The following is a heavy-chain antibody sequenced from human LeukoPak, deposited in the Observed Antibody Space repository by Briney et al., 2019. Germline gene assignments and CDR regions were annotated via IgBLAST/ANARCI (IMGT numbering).Heavy chain of an antibody. V-gene: IGHV1-8*01. CDR3: ARHPYSYGTNAFDI. J-gene: IGHJ3*02. Sequence: ASVKVSCKASGYTFTSYDINWVRQATGQGFEWMGWMNPNSGNTGYAQKFQGRVTMTRNTSISTAYMELSSLRSEDTAVYYCARHPYSYGTNAFDIWGQGTMVTVSS. D-gene: IGHD5-18*01. CDR2: MNPNSGNT. CDR1: GYTFTSYD.